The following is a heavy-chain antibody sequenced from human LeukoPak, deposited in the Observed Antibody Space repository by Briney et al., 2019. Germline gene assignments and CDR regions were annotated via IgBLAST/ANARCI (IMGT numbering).Heavy chain of an antibody. J-gene: IGHJ6*02. V-gene: IGHV3-30-3*01. Sequence: GGSLRLSCAASGFTFSSYAMHWVRQAPGKGLEWVAVISYDGSNKYYADSVKGQFTISRDNSKNTLYLQMNSLRAEDTAVYYCARGEWELLLGSYYYYYGMDVWGQGTTVTVSS. CDR2: ISYDGSNK. CDR1: GFTFSSYA. CDR3: ARGEWELLLGSYYYYYGMDV. D-gene: IGHD1-26*01.